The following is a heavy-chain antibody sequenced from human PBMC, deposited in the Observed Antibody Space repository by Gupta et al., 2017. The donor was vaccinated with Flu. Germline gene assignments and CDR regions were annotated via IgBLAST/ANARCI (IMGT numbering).Heavy chain of an antibody. CDR1: GFSPSTSGVG. CDR2: IYWDDEK. Sequence: QITLKESGPTLVKPTQTLPLTCTFSGFSPSTSGVGVGCIRRPPGKALEWLAPIYWDDEKRDSPSLKGRLTITKDTAKNRFVITIPTMEPVHTATCYCAHNGYSSSFYYWGQGTLVTVAS. V-gene: IGHV2-5*02. CDR3: AHNGYSSSFYY. J-gene: IGHJ4*02. D-gene: IGHD6-13*01.